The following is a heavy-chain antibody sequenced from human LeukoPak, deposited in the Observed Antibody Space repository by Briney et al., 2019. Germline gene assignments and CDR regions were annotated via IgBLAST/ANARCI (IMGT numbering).Heavy chain of an antibody. Sequence: GGSLRLSCAASGFTFGTYEMNWVRQAPGKGLEWVSYISSSGSTIYYADSVKGRFTISRDNAENSLYLQMNSLKTEDTAVYYCATESRWGWYFDYWGQGTLVTVSS. V-gene: IGHV3-48*03. CDR2: ISSSGSTI. CDR1: GFTFGTYE. D-gene: IGHD3-16*01. CDR3: ATESRWGWYFDY. J-gene: IGHJ4*02.